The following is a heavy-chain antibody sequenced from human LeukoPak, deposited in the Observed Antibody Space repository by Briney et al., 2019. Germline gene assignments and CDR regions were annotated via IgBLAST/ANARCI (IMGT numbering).Heavy chain of an antibody. D-gene: IGHD2-2*01. Sequence: SQTLSLTCAVSGGSISSGGYSWSWIRQPPGTGLEWIGYIYHSGSTYYNPSLKSRVTISVDTSKNQFSLKLSSVTAADTAVYYCAIPGYCSSTSCYVYAFDIWGQGTMVTVSS. CDR1: GGSISSGGYS. CDR3: AIPGYCSSTSCYVYAFDI. J-gene: IGHJ3*02. V-gene: IGHV4-30-2*01. CDR2: IYHSGST.